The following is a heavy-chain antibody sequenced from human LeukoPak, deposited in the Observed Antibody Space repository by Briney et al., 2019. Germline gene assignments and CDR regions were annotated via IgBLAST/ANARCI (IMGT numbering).Heavy chain of an antibody. CDR3: ANNEWH. V-gene: IGHV3-23*01. J-gene: IGHJ1*01. Sequence: GGSLRLSCVASGFTFSSYWMTWVRQAPGKGLEWVSAISGSGGNTYYADSVKGRFTISRDNSKDTLYLQMNSLRVEDTAVYYCANNEWHWGQGTLVTVSS. CDR1: GFTFSSYW. D-gene: IGHD2-8*01. CDR2: ISGSGGNT.